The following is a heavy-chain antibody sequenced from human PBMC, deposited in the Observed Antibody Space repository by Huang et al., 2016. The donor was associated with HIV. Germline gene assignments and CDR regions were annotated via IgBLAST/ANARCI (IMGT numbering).Heavy chain of an antibody. CDR3: VKDRYYDSSATAYFEN. CDR1: EFTFSAYG. J-gene: IGHJ4*02. Sequence: QVQLVESGGGAGQPGRSLGLACVASEFTFSAYGMHWLRQARGRGLEWVASISYDGDDKYYGASAKGRFTISRDNSKNTLFLHMSSLRVEDTALYYCVKDRYYDSSATAYFENWGQGTLVTVSS. V-gene: IGHV3-30*18. CDR2: ISYDGDDK. D-gene: IGHD3-22*01.